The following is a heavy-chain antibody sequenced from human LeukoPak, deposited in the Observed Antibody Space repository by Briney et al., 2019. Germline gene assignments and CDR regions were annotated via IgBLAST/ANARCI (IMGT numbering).Heavy chain of an antibody. J-gene: IGHJ6*02. Sequence: EPGGSLRLSCSASGFTFSSYAMHWVRQAPGKGLEYVSAISSNGGSTYYADSVKGRFTISRDNSKNTLYLQMSSLRAEDTAVYYCVKTPRLHPPLLGMDVWGQGTTVTVSS. CDR3: VKTPRLHPPLLGMDV. D-gene: IGHD2-21*01. V-gene: IGHV3-64D*09. CDR2: ISSNGGST. CDR1: GFTFSSYA.